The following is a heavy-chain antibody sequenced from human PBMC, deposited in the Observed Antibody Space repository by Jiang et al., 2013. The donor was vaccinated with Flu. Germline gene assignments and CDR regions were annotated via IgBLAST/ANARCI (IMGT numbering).Heavy chain of an antibody. CDR3: ARMWWDLVTGPVDYDYGLDV. CDR2: FFHGST. D-gene: IGHD3-9*01. J-gene: IGHJ6*02. CDR1: SISSGLI. Sequence: SISSGLILELVRQHXEGTGVDWACFFHGSTSYNPSFRSRSTISLDTSKNQFSLRLDSVTAADTAVYFCARMWWDLVTGPVDYDYGLDVWGQGTTLTVPS. V-gene: IGHV4-30-4*07.